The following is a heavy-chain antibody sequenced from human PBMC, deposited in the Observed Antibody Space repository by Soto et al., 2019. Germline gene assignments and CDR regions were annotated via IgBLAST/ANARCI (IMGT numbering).Heavy chain of an antibody. CDR2: KWYDGINK. V-gene: IGHV3-33*01. J-gene: IGHJ4*02. CDR3: ARDPYYYGSGSYYFDY. D-gene: IGHD3-10*01. Sequence: HPGGSLRLSCAASGFTFSSNGMHWVRQAPGKGLEWVAFKWYDGINKYYADYVKGRFTISRDNSKNTLYLQMNSLRSEDTAVYYCARDPYYYGSGSYYFDYWGQGT. CDR1: GFTFSSNG.